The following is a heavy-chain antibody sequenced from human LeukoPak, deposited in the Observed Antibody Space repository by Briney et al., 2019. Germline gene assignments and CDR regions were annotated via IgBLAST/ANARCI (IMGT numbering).Heavy chain of an antibody. Sequence: ASVKVSCKASGYTFTSYYMHWVRQAPGQGLEWMGIINPSGDSTTYAQKFQGRVTMTRDTSTSTAYMELSSLRSEDTAVYYCARFRTGRAFDIWGQGTMVTVSS. CDR2: INPSGDST. J-gene: IGHJ3*02. V-gene: IGHV1-46*01. CDR3: ARFRTGRAFDI. CDR1: GYTFTSYY. D-gene: IGHD3/OR15-3a*01.